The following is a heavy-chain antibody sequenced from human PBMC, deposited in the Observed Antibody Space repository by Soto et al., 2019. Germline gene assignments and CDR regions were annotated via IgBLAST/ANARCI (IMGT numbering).Heavy chain of an antibody. J-gene: IGHJ6*02. CDR2: IWYDGSNK. CDR3: ARFSRDCGGYYHYGMGV. CDR1: GFTFSSYS. D-gene: IGHD2-21*02. V-gene: IGHV3-33*01. Sequence: QVQLVESGGGVVKPGRSLRLSCAASGFTFSSYSMHWVRQAPGKGLEWVAVIWYDGSNKYYADSVKGRFTISRDKSKNTLYLQMNSLRAEDTGVYYCARFSRDCGGYYHYGMGVWGQGTTVTVSS.